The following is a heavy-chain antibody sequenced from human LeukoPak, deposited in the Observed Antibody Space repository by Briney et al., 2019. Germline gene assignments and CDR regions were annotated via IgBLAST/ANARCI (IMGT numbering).Heavy chain of an antibody. Sequence: GASVKVSCKASGYTFTSYDINWVRQATGQGLEWMGWMNPNSGNTGYAQKFQGRVTITRNTSISTAYMELSSLRSEDTAVYYCARGPPEDSGSYGDDAFDIWGQGTMVTVSS. J-gene: IGHJ3*02. CDR1: GYTFTSYD. D-gene: IGHD1-26*01. V-gene: IGHV1-8*03. CDR3: ARGPPEDSGSYGDDAFDI. CDR2: MNPNSGNT.